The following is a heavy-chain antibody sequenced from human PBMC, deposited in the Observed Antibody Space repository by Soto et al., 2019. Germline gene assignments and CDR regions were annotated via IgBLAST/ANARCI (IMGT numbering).Heavy chain of an antibody. V-gene: IGHV4-34*01. CDR1: GWSFSGYY. D-gene: IGHD6-6*01. CDR2: INHSGST. Sequence: XETLSLTCAVYGWSFSGYYWSWIRQPPGKGLEWIGEINHSGSTNYNPSLKSRVTISVDTSKNQFSLKLSSVTAADTAVYYCARQSSSSLMVYYYYGMDVWGQGTTVTVSS. J-gene: IGHJ6*02. CDR3: ARQSSSSLMVYYYYGMDV.